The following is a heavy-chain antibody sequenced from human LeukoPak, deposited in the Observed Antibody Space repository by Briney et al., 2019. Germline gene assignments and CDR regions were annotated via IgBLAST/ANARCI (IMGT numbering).Heavy chain of an antibody. V-gene: IGHV1-18*04. CDR3: ARDLVSSFLQQLVPQRVLFDY. D-gene: IGHD6-13*01. CDR1: GYTFTGYY. CDR2: MSAYNGST. J-gene: IGHJ4*02. Sequence: GASVKVSCKASGYTFTGYYMHWLRQAPGQGLEGMGWMSAYNGSTNYAQKLQGRVTMTTDTSTSTAYMELRRLTSDDTAVYYCARDLVSSFLQQLVPQRVLFDYWGQGTLVTVSS.